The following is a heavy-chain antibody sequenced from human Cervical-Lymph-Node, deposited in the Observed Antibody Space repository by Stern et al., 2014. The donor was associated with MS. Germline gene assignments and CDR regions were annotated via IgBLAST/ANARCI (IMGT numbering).Heavy chain of an antibody. CDR3: ARAGADYYYYYGMDV. CDR1: GFTFSTYW. CDR2: INSDGSST. J-gene: IGHJ6*02. Sequence: EVQLVESGGGLVQPGGSLRLSCAASGFTFSTYWMHWVRQAPGKGLVWVSRINSDGSSTRYADSVKGRFTISRDNAKNTLYLQMNSLRAEDTAVYYCARAGADYYYYYGMDVWGQGTTVTVSS. V-gene: IGHV3-74*01. D-gene: IGHD2-8*02.